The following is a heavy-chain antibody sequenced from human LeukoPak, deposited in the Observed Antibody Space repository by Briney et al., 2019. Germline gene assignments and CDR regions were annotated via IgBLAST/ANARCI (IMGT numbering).Heavy chain of an antibody. D-gene: IGHD3-22*01. J-gene: IGHJ4*02. Sequence: SGGSLRLSCVASGFSFSTNEMNWVRQAPGKGLEWVSYIRTSTVHYADSVRGRFTISRDNAKNTLYLEMNSLRDEDTAVYHCARAPGSSDYYGFDYWGQGTLVTVSS. V-gene: IGHV3-48*03. CDR2: IRTSTV. CDR3: ARAPGSSDYYGFDY. CDR1: GFSFSTNE.